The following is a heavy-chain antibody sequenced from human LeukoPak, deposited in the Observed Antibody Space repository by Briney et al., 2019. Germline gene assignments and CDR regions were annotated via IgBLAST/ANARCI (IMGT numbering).Heavy chain of an antibody. J-gene: IGHJ6*03. CDR2: ISYTGST. Sequence: SETLSLTCTVSGGSISSHYWSWIRQSPGKGLEWIGYISYTGSTIYSPSLKSRVTMSVDTSENQFSLKLDSVTAADTAVYYCAKLVSKDNSGFYDYYYYYMDVWGKGTTVTVSS. CDR3: AKLVSKDNSGFYDYYYYYMDV. D-gene: IGHD3-22*01. CDR1: GGSISSHY. V-gene: IGHV4-59*11.